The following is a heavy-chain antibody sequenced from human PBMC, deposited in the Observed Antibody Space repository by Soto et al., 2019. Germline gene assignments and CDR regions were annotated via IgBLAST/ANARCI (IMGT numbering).Heavy chain of an antibody. Sequence: ASVKVSCKASGYNFDSFGLGWVRQAPGQGLEWMGWISTYTGNTDYPQRFQGRVTMDTDTSTSTAYLDLRSLTSDDTAVYYCARYVSVSSGSFGGYWGQGTLVTVSS. J-gene: IGHJ4*02. V-gene: IGHV1-18*01. CDR3: ARYVSVSSGSFGGY. D-gene: IGHD3-10*01. CDR1: GYNFDSFG. CDR2: ISTYTGNT.